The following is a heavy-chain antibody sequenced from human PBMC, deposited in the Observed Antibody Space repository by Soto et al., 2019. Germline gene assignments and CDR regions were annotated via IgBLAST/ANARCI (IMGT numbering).Heavy chain of an antibody. CDR3: VRLVGNSWLDH. V-gene: IGHV6-1*01. Sequence: PSETLSLTCAVSGCSISSYFWSWIRQSPSRGLEWLGRTYYRSKWNNDYAVSVKSRITINPDTSKNQFSLQLNSVTPEDTAVYYCVRLVGNSWLDHWGQGTLVTVSS. CDR1: GCSISSYF. D-gene: IGHD3-9*01. CDR2: TYYRSKWNN. J-gene: IGHJ4*02.